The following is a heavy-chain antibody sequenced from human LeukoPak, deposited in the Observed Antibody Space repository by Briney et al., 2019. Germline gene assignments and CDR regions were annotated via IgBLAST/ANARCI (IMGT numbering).Heavy chain of an antibody. CDR1: GFTFSSYS. D-gene: IGHD6-13*01. CDR2: ISSSSSYI. CDR3: ARGVAAAGTEASF. Sequence: GGSLRLSCVASGFTFSSYSMNWVRQAPGKGLEWVSSISSSSSYIYYADSVKGRFTISRDNAKNSLYLQMNGLRAEDTAVYYCARGVAAAGTEASFWGQGTLVTVSS. V-gene: IGHV3-21*01. J-gene: IGHJ4*02.